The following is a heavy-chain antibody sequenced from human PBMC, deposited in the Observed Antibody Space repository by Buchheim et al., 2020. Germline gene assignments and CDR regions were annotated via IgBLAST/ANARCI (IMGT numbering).Heavy chain of an antibody. V-gene: IGHV1-2*02. J-gene: IGHJ5*02. Sequence: QVQLVQSGAEVKKPGASVKVSCKASGYTFTDYYMHWVRQAPGQGLEYMGWINPNSGDTNYAPRFQVMVTMTRDTSISSAYMELSSLRSDDTAVYYCAREGFTGSDVNWFDPWGQGTL. CDR1: GYTFTDYY. CDR2: INPNSGDT. CDR3: AREGFTGSDVNWFDP. D-gene: IGHD1-26*01.